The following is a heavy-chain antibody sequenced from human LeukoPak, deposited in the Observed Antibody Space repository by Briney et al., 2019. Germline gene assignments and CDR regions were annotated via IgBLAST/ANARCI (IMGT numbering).Heavy chain of an antibody. D-gene: IGHD2-2*03. CDR3: TGYCSSTSSKTPPLVCLY. Sequence: SETLSLTCTVSGGSISSGGYYWSWIRQHPGKGLEWIGYIYYSGSTYYNPSLKSRVTISVDTSKNQFSLKLSSVTAADTAVYYCTGYCSSTSSKTPPLVCLYWGQGTLVTVSS. J-gene: IGHJ4*02. CDR2: IYYSGST. CDR1: GGSISSGGYY. V-gene: IGHV4-31*08.